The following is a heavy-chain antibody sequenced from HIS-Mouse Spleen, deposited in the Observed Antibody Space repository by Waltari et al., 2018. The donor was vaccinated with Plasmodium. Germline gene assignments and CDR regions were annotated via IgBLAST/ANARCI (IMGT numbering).Heavy chain of an antibody. Sequence: QVQLQESGPGLGKPSETLSLTCTVSGGSLSSYYWSWIRQPPGKGLEWIAYIYYSGSTNYNPSLKSRVTISVDTSKNQFSLKLSSVTAADTAVFYCARGGYSSSSYYFDYWGQGTLVTVSS. CDR2: IYYSGST. CDR3: ARGGYSSSSYYFDY. J-gene: IGHJ4*02. D-gene: IGHD6-6*01. CDR1: GGSLSSYY. V-gene: IGHV4-59*01.